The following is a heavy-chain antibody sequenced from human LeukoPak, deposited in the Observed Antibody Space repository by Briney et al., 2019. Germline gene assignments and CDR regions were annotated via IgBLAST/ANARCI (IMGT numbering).Heavy chain of an antibody. CDR1: GFTFDDYA. CDR3: AKDAGYYDSSGYHNH. Sequence: GRSLRLSCAASGFTFDDYAMHWVRQAPGKGLEWVSGISWNSGSIGYADSVKGRFTISRDNAKNSLYLQVNSLRAEDTALYYCAKDAGYYDSSGYHNHWGQGTLVTVSS. J-gene: IGHJ5*02. D-gene: IGHD3-22*01. CDR2: ISWNSGSI. V-gene: IGHV3-9*01.